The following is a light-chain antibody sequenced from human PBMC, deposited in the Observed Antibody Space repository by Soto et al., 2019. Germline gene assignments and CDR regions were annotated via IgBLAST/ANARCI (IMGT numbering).Light chain of an antibody. CDR3: QQYNGYRWT. Sequence: DIQMTQSPSTLSASVGDRVTITCRASQSVSNWLAWYQQKPGKAPKILTYKASSLESGVPSRFSGSGSGTEFTLTICSLQPDEFATYYCQQYNGYRWTFGQGTKVEIK. CDR2: KAS. J-gene: IGKJ1*01. V-gene: IGKV1-5*03. CDR1: QSVSNW.